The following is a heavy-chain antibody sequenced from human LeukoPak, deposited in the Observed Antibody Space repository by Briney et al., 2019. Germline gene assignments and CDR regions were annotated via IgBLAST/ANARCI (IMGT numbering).Heavy chain of an antibody. CDR3: ARDGGCSGGSCYTDY. J-gene: IGHJ4*02. Sequence: SETLSLTCTVSGGSISGGGYSWSWLRQHPGKGLEWIGYIYYSGSTYYNPSLKSRVTMSVDTSKNQFSLKLSSVTAADTAVYYCARDGGCSGGSCYTDYWGQGTLVTVSS. CDR2: IYYSGST. D-gene: IGHD2-15*01. CDR1: GGSISGGGYS. V-gene: IGHV4-31*03.